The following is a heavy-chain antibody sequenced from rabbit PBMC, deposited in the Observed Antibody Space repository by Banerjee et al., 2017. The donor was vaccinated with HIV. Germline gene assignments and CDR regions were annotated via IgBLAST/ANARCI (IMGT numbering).Heavy chain of an antibody. CDR2: IYAGSSGST. Sequence: QEQLEESGGDLVKPEGSLTLTCTASGFSFSSSYWICWVRQAPGKGLEWIACIYAGSSGSTYYASWAKGRFTISKTSSTTVTLQMTSLTAADTATYFCARDLAGVVGWNLNLWGPGTLVTVS. CDR1: GFSFSSSYW. CDR3: ARDLAGVVGWNLNL. V-gene: IGHV1S45*01. D-gene: IGHD4-1*01. J-gene: IGHJ4*01.